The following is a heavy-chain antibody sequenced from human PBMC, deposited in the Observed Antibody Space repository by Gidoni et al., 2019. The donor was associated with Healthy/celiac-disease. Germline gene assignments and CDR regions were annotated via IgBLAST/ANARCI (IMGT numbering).Heavy chain of an antibody. D-gene: IGHD3-22*01. CDR1: GFPFSCSA. CDR3: VKDPVYYDSSGYEDEYFQH. CDR2: ISSNGGST. Sequence: EVQLVESGGGLVQPGGSLRLSCSASGFPFSCSACLWVRQAPGKGLEYVSAISSNGGSTYYADSVKGRFTISRDNSKNTLYLQMSSLRAEDTAVYYCVKDPVYYDSSGYEDEYFQHWGQGTLVTVSS. V-gene: IGHV3-64D*06. J-gene: IGHJ1*01.